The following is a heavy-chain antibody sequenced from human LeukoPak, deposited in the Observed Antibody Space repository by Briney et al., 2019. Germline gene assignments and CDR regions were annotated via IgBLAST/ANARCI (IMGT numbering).Heavy chain of an antibody. CDR1: GASISNYY. CDR2: FYYSGST. V-gene: IGHV4-59*01. J-gene: IGHJ4*02. CDR3: ARDRLGLPVDY. D-gene: IGHD3-16*01. Sequence: SETLSLSCTVSGASISNYYWNWLRQPPGKGPEWIGYFYYSGSTNYNPSLKSRVTMSVDTSKNQFSLKLNSVTAADTAVYYCARDRLGLPVDYWGRGTLVTVSS.